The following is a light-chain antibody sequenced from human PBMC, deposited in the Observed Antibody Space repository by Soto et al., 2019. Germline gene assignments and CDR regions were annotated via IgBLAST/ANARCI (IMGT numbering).Light chain of an antibody. CDR2: GAS. V-gene: IGKV3-15*01. CDR1: QSVSSN. J-gene: IGKJ1*01. Sequence: EIVITQSPATLSVSPGERAPLSCRASQSVSSNLAWYQQKPGQAPRLLIYGASTRATGIPARFSGSGSGTEFTLTISSLQSEDFAVYYCQQYNNWPSWTFGQGTKVDIK. CDR3: QQYNNWPSWT.